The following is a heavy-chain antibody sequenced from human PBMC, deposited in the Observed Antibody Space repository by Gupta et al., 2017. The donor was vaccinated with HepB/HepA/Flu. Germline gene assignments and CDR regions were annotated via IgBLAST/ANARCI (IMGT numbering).Heavy chain of an antibody. Sequence: QVQLVESGGGVVQPGRSLRLSCAASGFTFSSYAMHWVRQAPGQGLEWVAVISYDGSNKYYADSVKGRFTISRDNSKNTLYLQMNSLRAEDTAVYYCARDGNYCSGGSCYYWYFDYWGQGTLVTVSS. CDR3: ARDGNYCSGGSCYYWYFDY. CDR2: ISYDGSNK. CDR1: GFTFSSYA. J-gene: IGHJ4*02. D-gene: IGHD2-15*01. V-gene: IGHV3-30-3*01.